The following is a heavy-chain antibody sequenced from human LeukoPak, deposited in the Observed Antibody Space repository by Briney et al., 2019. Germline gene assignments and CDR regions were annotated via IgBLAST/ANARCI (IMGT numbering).Heavy chain of an antibody. CDR3: ARQGRMLVSASLREFDY. CDR1: GGSISSYY. D-gene: IGHD2-15*01. CDR2: VYYSGST. Sequence: SETLSLTCTVSGGSISSYYWNWIRQSPGKGLEWIGYVYYSGSTDYSPSLKSRVTISVDTSKNQFSLRLTSVTAADTAVYYCARQGRMLVSASLREFDYWGQGVLVTVSS. V-gene: IGHV4-59*08. J-gene: IGHJ4*02.